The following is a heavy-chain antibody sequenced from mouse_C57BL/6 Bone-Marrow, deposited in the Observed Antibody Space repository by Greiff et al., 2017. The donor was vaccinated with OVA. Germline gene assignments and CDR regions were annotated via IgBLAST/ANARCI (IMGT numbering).Heavy chain of an antibody. V-gene: IGHV1-69*01. CDR1: GYTFTSYW. J-gene: IGHJ2*01. Sequence: QVQLQQPGAELVMPGASVKLSCKASGYTFTSYWMHWVKQRPGQGLEWIGEIDPSDSYTNYNQKFKGKSTLTVDKSSSTAYMQLSSLTSEDSAVYYCARSAITTVVAGDYWGQGTTLTVSS. D-gene: IGHD1-1*01. CDR3: ARSAITTVVAGDY. CDR2: IDPSDSYT.